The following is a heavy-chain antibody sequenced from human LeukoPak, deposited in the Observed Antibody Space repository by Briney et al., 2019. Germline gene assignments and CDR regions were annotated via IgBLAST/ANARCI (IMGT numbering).Heavy chain of an antibody. CDR1: GGSISSSSYY. J-gene: IGHJ4*02. V-gene: IGHV4-39*07. CDR2: IYYSGST. D-gene: IGHD6-19*01. CDR3: ARGISSGWSPLRYFDY. Sequence: SETLSLTCTVSGGSISSSSYYWGWIRQPPGKGLEWIGSIYYSGSTYYNPSLKSRVTISVDTSKNQFFLKLSSVTAADTAVYYCARGISSGWSPLRYFDYWGQGTLVTVSS.